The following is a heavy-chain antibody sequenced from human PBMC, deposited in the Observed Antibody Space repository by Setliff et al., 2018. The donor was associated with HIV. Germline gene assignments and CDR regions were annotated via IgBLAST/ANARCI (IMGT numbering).Heavy chain of an antibody. J-gene: IGHJ3*02. Sequence: KPGGSLRLSCAASGFGLSGYFMSWIRQTPRKGLEWISYIGYSGTPIYYADSVKGRFTISRDNAENSLYLEMNNLRGEDTAVYYCARHWGNSFDIWGQGTLVTVSS. V-gene: IGHV3-11*04. CDR2: IGYSGTPI. CDR3: ARHWGNSFDI. D-gene: IGHD7-27*01. CDR1: GFGLSGYF.